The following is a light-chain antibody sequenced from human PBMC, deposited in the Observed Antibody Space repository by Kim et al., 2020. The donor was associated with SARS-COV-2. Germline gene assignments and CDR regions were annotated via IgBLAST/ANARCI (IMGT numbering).Light chain of an antibody. V-gene: IGKV3-11*01. CDR1: QSISNN. CDR2: DAS. J-gene: IGKJ4*01. Sequence: LSPGERATHSCRASQSISNNLAWYEQKSGQAPRLVIYDASNRATGIPARFSGSGSGTDFTLTISSLEPDDVAVYYCQQRTSWPLTFGGGTKVDIK. CDR3: QQRTSWPLT.